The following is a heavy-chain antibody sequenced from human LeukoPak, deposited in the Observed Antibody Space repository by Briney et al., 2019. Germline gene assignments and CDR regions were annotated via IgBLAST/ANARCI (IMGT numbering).Heavy chain of an antibody. V-gene: IGHV3-74*01. D-gene: IGHD4-11*01. J-gene: IGHJ4*02. Sequence: GGSLRLSCAASGFTFSSYWMHWVRQAPGKGLVWVSRTNSDGSSTSYADSVKGRFTISRDNSKNTLYLQMNSLRAEDTAVYYCAKDDYSNWDYFDYWGQGTLVTVSS. CDR3: AKDDYSNWDYFDY. CDR2: TNSDGSST. CDR1: GFTFSSYW.